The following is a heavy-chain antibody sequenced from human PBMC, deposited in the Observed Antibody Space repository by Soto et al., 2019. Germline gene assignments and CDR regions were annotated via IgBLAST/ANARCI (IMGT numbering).Heavy chain of an antibody. CDR3: ARGYTYGSFDN. Sequence: ASVKVSCKASGYTFTSYGIHWVRQAPGQRLEWMGWINAANGDTKYSPKFQGRVTITRDTSASTAYMELSSLRSEDTAVYYCARGYTYGSFDNWAQGTLVTV. CDR2: INAANGDT. CDR1: GYTFTSYG. D-gene: IGHD5-18*01. V-gene: IGHV1-3*01. J-gene: IGHJ4*02.